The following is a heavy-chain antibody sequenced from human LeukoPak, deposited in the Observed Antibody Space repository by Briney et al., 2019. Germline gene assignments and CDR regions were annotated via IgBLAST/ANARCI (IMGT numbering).Heavy chain of an antibody. V-gene: IGHV3-7*01. J-gene: IGHJ5*02. CDR1: GFTFSSYW. D-gene: IGHD3-22*01. CDR3: ARGPNYYDSSGYSP. Sequence: GGSLRLSCAASGFTFSSYWMSWVRQAPGKGLEWVANIKQDGSEKYYVDSVKGRFTISRDNDKDSLYLQMNSLRAEDTAVYYCARGPNYYDSSGYSPWGRGTLVTVSS. CDR2: IKQDGSEK.